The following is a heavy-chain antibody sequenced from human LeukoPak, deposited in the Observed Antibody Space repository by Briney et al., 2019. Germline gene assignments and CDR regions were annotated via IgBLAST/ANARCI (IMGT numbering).Heavy chain of an antibody. J-gene: IGHJ4*02. CDR1: GGSISSGDYY. Sequence: PSETLSLTCTVSGGSISSGDYYWSWIRQPPGKGLQWIGYIYYSGSTYYNPSLKSRVTISVDTSKNQFSLKLSSVTAADTAVYYCARYCSSTSCAGLDYWGQGTLVTVSS. CDR2: IYYSGST. CDR3: ARYCSSTSCAGLDY. D-gene: IGHD2-2*01. V-gene: IGHV4-30-4*01.